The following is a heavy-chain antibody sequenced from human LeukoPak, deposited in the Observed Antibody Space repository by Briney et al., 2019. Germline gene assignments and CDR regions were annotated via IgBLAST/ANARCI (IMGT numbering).Heavy chain of an antibody. V-gene: IGHV1-18*04. CDR1: GYTFTIYG. CDR3: ARDPRRVVPAAMNFDY. Sequence: GASVKVSCKASGYTFTIYGISWVRQAPGQGLEWMGWISAYNGNTNYAQKLQGRVTMTTDTSTSTAYMELRSLRSDDTAVYYCARDPRRVVPAAMNFDYWGQGTLVTVSS. CDR2: ISAYNGNT. J-gene: IGHJ4*02. D-gene: IGHD2-2*01.